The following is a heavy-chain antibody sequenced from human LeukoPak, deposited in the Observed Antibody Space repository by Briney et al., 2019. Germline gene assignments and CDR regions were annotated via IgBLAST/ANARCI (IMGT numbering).Heavy chain of an antibody. CDR2: ISSSGNTT. D-gene: IGHD2/OR15-2a*01. J-gene: IGHJ4*02. CDR1: GFTFSDYY. Sequence: GGSLRLSCAASGFTFSDYYMSWIRQAPGKGLEWVSYISSSGNTTYHADSVKGRFTISRDNAKNTLYLQVSSLRADDTAIYYCARHFYRRGDWGQGTLVTVSS. CDR3: ARHFYRRGD. V-gene: IGHV3-11*01.